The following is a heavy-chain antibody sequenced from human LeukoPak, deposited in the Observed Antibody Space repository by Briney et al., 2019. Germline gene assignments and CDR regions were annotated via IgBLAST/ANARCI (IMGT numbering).Heavy chain of an antibody. D-gene: IGHD2-15*01. CDR2: INPNSGGT. CDR1: GDTFTGYY. V-gene: IGHV1-2*02. CDR3: ARDGDIVVVVAAAFDY. Sequence: ASVKVSCKASGDTFTGYYMHWVRQAPGQGLEWMGWINPNSGGTNYAQKFQGRVTMTRDTSISTAYMELSRLRSDDTAVYYCARDGDIVVVVAAAFDYWGQGTLVTVSS. J-gene: IGHJ4*02.